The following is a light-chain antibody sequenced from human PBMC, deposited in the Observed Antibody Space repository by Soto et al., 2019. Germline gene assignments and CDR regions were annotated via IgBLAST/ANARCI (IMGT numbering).Light chain of an antibody. V-gene: IGLV2-8*01. CDR2: DVI. Sequence: QSALTQPPSASGSPGQSVTISCTGTSSDVGRYNCVSWYQQHPGKAPKLMLYDVIKRPSGVPGRFSGSKSGNTASLTVSGLQAEDEADYYCSSYADNDNLLFGGGTKLTVL. CDR3: SSYADNDNLL. CDR1: SSDVGRYNC. J-gene: IGLJ2*01.